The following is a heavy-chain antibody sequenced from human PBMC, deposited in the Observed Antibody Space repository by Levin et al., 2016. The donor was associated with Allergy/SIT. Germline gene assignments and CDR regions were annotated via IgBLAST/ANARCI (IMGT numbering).Heavy chain of an antibody. V-gene: IGHV3-49*03. CDR3: AKDEGAFI. CDR1: GFSFGDNA. J-gene: IGHJ3*02. CDR2: IRSQAYGGTT. Sequence: GGSLRLSCTASGFSFGDNAMSWFRQAPGKGLEWVGLIRSQAYGGTTDYAASVNGRFTISRDDSKSIAYLQMNSLKTEDTAVYYCAKDEGAFIWGQGTMVTVSS. D-gene: IGHD4/OR15-4a*01.